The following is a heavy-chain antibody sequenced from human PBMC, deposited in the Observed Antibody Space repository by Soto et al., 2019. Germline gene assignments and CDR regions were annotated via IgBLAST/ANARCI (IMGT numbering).Heavy chain of an antibody. CDR2: IKSNPDGGTT. CDR3: TRLYGV. V-gene: IGHV3-15*07. D-gene: IGHD3-10*01. J-gene: IGHJ6*02. CDR1: GLTFSNTW. Sequence: EVQLVESGGGFVKPGGSLRLSCAASGLTFSNTWLNWVRQGPVRGLEWVGRIKSNPDGGTTDYAAPVKGRFTISRDDSNTTMYLEMDSLKTEDTAVYYCTRLYGVWGQGTTVTVSS.